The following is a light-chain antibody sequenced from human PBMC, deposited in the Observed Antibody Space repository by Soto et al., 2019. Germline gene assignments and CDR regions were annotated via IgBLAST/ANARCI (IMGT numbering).Light chain of an antibody. V-gene: IGKV3-15*01. CDR3: QQYNNWPRT. J-gene: IGKJ1*01. Sequence: IGMTQSPATLSVSPGDRATLSCRASQSINTNLAWYQQKPGQAPRLLIYGASTRATGIPASFSGSGSGTEFTLTISSLQSEDFAVYYCQQYNNWPRTFGQGTKVDIK. CDR1: QSINTN. CDR2: GAS.